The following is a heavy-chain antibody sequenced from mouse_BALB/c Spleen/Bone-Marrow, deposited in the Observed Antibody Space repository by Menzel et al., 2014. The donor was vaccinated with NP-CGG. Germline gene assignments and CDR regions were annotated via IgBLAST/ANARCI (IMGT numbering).Heavy chain of an antibody. CDR3: ARGARSAMDY. V-gene: IGHV1-80*01. J-gene: IGHJ4*01. CDR2: IYPGDGDT. Sequence: VQLQQSGAELVRPESSVKISCKASGYAFSTYWMIWVKQRPGQGLEWIGQIYPGDGDTNYNGKFKGKATLTADKSSSTPYMQLSSLTSEDSAVYFCARGARSAMDYWGQGTSVTVSS. CDR1: GYAFSTYW.